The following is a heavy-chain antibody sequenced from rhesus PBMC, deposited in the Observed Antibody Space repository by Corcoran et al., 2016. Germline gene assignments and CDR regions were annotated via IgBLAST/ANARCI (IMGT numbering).Heavy chain of an antibody. CDR3: TRDAISLDV. V-gene: IGHV4-147*01. J-gene: IGHJ5-2*02. CDR2: ISGNTETT. CDR1: GVSLYGNY. Sequence: QVLLQESGPGLVKPSETLSLTCAVSGVSLYGNYWPWFRQSPGKGLEWIGYISGNTETTSYNPSLGGRVTISKDTSQNQYSLMLTSVTAADTAIYYCTRDAISLDVWGRGVLVTVSS.